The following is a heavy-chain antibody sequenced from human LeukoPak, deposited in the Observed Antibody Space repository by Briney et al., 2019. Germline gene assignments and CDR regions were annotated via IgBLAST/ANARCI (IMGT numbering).Heavy chain of an antibody. CDR3: ARAARDYYDSSGLPDY. J-gene: IGHJ4*02. CDR1: GGSISSYY. Sequence: PSETLSLTSTVSGGSISSYYWSWIRQPPGKGLEWIGYIYYSGSTNYNPSLKSRVTISVDTSKNQFSLKLSSVTAADTAVYYCARAARDYYDSSGLPDYWGQGTLVTVSS. CDR2: IYYSGST. D-gene: IGHD3-22*01. V-gene: IGHV4-59*01.